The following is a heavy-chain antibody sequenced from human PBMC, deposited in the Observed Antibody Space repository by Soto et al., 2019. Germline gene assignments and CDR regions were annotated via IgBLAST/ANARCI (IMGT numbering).Heavy chain of an antibody. V-gene: IGHV4-4*07. J-gene: IGHJ6*02. Sequence: QVQLQESGPGLVKPSETLSLTCTVSGGSISSYYWSWIRQPAGKGLEWIGRIYTSGSTNYNPSLKRRVTISVDTSKNQVSLKLSSVTAEDTAVYYCARDRTYYDGSGRSYYYAMDVWGQGTTVTVSS. CDR1: GGSISSYY. CDR3: ARDRTYYDGSGRSYYYAMDV. CDR2: IYTSGST. D-gene: IGHD3-10*01.